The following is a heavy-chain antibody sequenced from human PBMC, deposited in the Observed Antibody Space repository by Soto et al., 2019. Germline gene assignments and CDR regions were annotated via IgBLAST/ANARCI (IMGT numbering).Heavy chain of an antibody. CDR3: AREQQLAPGWFDP. V-gene: IGHV4-31*02. J-gene: IGHJ5*02. Sequence: TLSLTXTVSGGSISSGGYYWSWIRQHPGKGLEWIGYIYYSGSTYYNPSLKSRVTISVDTSKNQFSLKLSSVTAAGTAVYYCAREQQLAPGWFDPWGQGTLVTVSS. CDR1: GGSISSGGYY. D-gene: IGHD6-13*01. CDR2: IYYSGST.